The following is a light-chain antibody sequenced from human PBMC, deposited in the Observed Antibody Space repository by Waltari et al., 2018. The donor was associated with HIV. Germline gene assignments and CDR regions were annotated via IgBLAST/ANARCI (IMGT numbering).Light chain of an antibody. J-gene: IGKJ1*01. CDR3: QQYHSWPWT. CDR2: GVS. CDR1: PSVSNN. V-gene: IGKV3-15*01. Sequence: LIMTQSPGPLSVSPGERVTLSCRASPSVSNNLAWFQHQRGQPPRLLIFGVSSKAAGVPDIFRGSGSGTEFNLTISGLRSEDFATYYCQQYHSWPWTFGQGTKVEV.